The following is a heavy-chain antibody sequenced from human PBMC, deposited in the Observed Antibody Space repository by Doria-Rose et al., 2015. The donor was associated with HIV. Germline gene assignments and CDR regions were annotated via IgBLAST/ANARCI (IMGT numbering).Heavy chain of an antibody. Sequence: QVTLKESGPVLVKPTETLTLTCTVSGVSLSSPGMGVSWIRQPPGKALEWLANIFSDDESSYKSSLKSRLTISSGTSKSHVVLTMTDMDPVDTATYYCALIKSSRWYHKYYFDFWGQGTLVIVSA. D-gene: IGHD6-13*01. CDR2: IFSDDES. CDR1: GVSLSSPGMG. J-gene: IGHJ4*02. V-gene: IGHV2-26*01. CDR3: ALIKSSRWYHKYYFDF.